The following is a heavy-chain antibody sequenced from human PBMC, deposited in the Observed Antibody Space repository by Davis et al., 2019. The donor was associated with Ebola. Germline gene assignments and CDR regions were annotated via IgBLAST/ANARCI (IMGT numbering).Heavy chain of an antibody. CDR1: GGTFSSYA. CDR2: IIPIFGTA. D-gene: IGHD1-26*01. J-gene: IGHJ4*02. Sequence: SVKVSCKASGGTFSSYAISWVRQAPGQGLEWMGGIIPIFGTANYAQKFQGRVTITADESTSTAYMELSSLRSEDTAVYYCAGSGSYKAGPRPFDYWGQGTLVTVSS. CDR3: AGSGSYKAGPRPFDY. V-gene: IGHV1-69*13.